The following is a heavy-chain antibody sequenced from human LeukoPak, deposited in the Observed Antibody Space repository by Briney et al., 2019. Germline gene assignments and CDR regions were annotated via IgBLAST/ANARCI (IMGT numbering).Heavy chain of an antibody. D-gene: IGHD3-3*01. CDR3: ARNLAYYDFWSGYSYDAFDI. V-gene: IGHV4-59*01. Sequence: SETLSLTCTVSGGSISSYYWSWIRQPPGKGLEWIGYIYYSGSTNYNPSLKSRVTISVDTSKNQFSLKLSSVTAADPAVYYCARNLAYYDFWSGYSYDAFDIWGQGTMVTVSS. CDR2: IYYSGST. CDR1: GGSISSYY. J-gene: IGHJ3*02.